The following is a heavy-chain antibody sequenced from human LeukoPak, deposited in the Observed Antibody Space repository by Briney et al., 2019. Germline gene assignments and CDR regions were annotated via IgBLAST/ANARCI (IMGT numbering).Heavy chain of an antibody. J-gene: IGHJ5*02. D-gene: IGHD4-17*01. CDR3: ARSPGQSLRSAWFDP. CDR1: GGSISTYY. V-gene: IGHV4-4*07. Sequence: SETLSLTCTVSGGSISTYYWSWIRQPADKGLEWIGRVYTSGSTNYNPSLKSRVTMSVDTSKNQFSLKLSSVTAADTAVYYCARSPGQSLRSAWFDPWGQGTLVTVSS. CDR2: VYTSGST.